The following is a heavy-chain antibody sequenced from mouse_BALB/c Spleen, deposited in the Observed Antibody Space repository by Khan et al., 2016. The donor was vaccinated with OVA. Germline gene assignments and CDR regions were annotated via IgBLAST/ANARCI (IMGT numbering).Heavy chain of an antibody. J-gene: IGHJ3*01. CDR2: ISTYYGDV. CDR3: PRGAGGSRFAY. Sequence: QVQLKQSGAELVRPGVSVKISCKGSGYTFTDFTIHWVKQSHALSLEWIGVISTYYGDVTYNQKFKGKATMTVDKSSSTTYMELARLTSEDSAIYSCPRGAGGSRFAYWGQGTLVTVSA. CDR1: GYTFTDFT. V-gene: IGHV1S137*01.